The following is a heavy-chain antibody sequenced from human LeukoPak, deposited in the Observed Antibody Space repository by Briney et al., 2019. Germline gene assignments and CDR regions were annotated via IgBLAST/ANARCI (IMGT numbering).Heavy chain of an antibody. CDR2: FYYTGST. CDR3: ARNNYDVLTA. V-gene: IGHV4-39*07. Sequence: PSETLSLTCTVSGGSISSSTFYWGWIRQPPGKGLEWIGNFYYTGSTYYNPSLKSRVTISIDTSKNQFSLKLSSVTAADTAVYYCARNNYDVLTAWGQGTLVTVSS. CDR1: GGSISSSTFY. D-gene: IGHD3-9*01. J-gene: IGHJ4*02.